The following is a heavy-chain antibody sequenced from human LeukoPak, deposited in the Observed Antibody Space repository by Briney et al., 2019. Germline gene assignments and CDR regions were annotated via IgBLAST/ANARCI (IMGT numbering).Heavy chain of an antibody. V-gene: IGHV4-59*08. CDR2: CHYSGST. Sequence: ASETLSLTCTVSGGSISSDYWSWIRQSPGKGLEWIGYCHYSGSTNSNPSPNGRVTFSVDRPRNQFSLKLTSVTAADTAVYYCARHSPRFLEYLDYWGQGTLVAVSS. CDR3: ARHSPRFLEYLDY. J-gene: IGHJ4*02. CDR1: GGSISSDY. D-gene: IGHD3-3*01.